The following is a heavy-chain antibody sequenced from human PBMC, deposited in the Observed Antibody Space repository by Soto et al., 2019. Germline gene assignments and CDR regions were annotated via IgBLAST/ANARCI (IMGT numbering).Heavy chain of an antibody. CDR3: GRDADRSDSWWFDL. D-gene: IGHD6-6*01. Sequence: PGGSLRLSCVASGFSFSDHYMIWIRQAPGKGLEWVAYISVSSDYINYADSVKGRFTMSRDNGKNSVYLHMNSLRAEDTAVYFCGRDADRSDSWWFDLWGQGTQVTVSS. CDR1: GFSFSDHY. CDR2: ISVSSDYI. J-gene: IGHJ5*02. V-gene: IGHV3-11*06.